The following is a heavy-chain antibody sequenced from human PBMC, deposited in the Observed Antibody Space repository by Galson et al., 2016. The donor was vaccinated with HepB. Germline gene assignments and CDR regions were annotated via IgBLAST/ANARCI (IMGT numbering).Heavy chain of an antibody. Sequence: TLSLTCAVSGGSISSGYYHWSWIRQHPGKGLEWIGYIYATGSTYSNPSLKSRVTIPLDMSKNQFSLKLSSVTAADTAVYYCARDNWDRSPNWFDPWGQGTLVTVSS. V-gene: IGHV4-31*11. CDR1: GGSISSGYYH. J-gene: IGHJ5*02. D-gene: IGHD7-27*01. CDR3: ARDNWDRSPNWFDP. CDR2: IYATGST.